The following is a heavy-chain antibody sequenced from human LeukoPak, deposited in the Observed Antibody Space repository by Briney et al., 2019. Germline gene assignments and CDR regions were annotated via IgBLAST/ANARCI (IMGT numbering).Heavy chain of an antibody. CDR2: INPNSGGT. D-gene: IGHD1-20*01. V-gene: IGHV1-2*02. J-gene: IGHJ6*02. CDR1: GYTFTGYY. CDR3: ARDRNWNRGYYGMDV. Sequence: ASVKVSCKASGYTFTGYYIHWVRQAPGQGLGWMGWINPNSGGTNYAQHFQGRVTMTRDTSISTAYMDLSRLRSDDTAVYYCARDRNWNRGYYGMDVWGQGTTVTVSS.